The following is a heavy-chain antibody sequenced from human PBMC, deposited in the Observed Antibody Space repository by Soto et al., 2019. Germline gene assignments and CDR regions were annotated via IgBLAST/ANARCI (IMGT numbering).Heavy chain of an antibody. CDR3: AKATRYNWNELAFDI. Sequence: GGSLRLSCAASGFTFSSYAMSWVRQAPGKGLEWVSAIGGSGGSTYYADSVKGRFTISRDNSKNTLYLQMNSLRAEDTAVYYCAKATRYNWNELAFDIWGQGTMVTVSS. V-gene: IGHV3-23*01. D-gene: IGHD1-1*01. J-gene: IGHJ3*02. CDR1: GFTFSSYA. CDR2: IGGSGGST.